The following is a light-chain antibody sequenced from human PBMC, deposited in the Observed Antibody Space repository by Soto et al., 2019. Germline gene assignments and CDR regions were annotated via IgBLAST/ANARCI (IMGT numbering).Light chain of an antibody. CDR1: SRDVGSYNL. V-gene: IGLV2-23*02. CDR3: CSYAGSNWV. Sequence: QSVLTQPASVSGSPGQSITISCTGTSRDVGSYNLVSWYQQHPGKTPKLMIYEVSKRPSGVSTRFSGSKSGNTASLTIFGLQAEDEADYYCCSYAGSNWVFGGGTQLTVL. CDR2: EVS. J-gene: IGLJ3*02.